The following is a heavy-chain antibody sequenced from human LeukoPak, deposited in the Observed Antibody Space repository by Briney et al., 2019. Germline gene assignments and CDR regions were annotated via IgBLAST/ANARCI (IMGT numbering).Heavy chain of an antibody. CDR2: ISAYNGNT. Sequence: ASVTVSCKASGYTFTSYGISWVRQAPGQGLAWMGWISAYNGNTNYAQKLQGRVTMTTDTSTSTAYMELRSLRSDDTAVYYCARAVYYYDSSGYPDYWGQGTLVTVSS. J-gene: IGHJ4*02. CDR1: GYTFTSYG. D-gene: IGHD3-22*01. CDR3: ARAVYYYDSSGYPDY. V-gene: IGHV1-18*01.